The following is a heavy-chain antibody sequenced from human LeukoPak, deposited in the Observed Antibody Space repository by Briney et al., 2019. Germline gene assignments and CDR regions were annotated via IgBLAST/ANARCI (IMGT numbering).Heavy chain of an antibody. CDR3: AIGGELSNDY. D-gene: IGHD4-23*01. CDR1: GGSISSGSYY. CDR2: IYTSEST. Sequence: PSQTLSLTCTVSGGSISSGSYYWSWIRQPPGKGLEWIGRIYTSESTNYNPSLKSRVTISVDPSKNQLSLNLSSVTAADTAVYYCAIGGELSNDYCGEGTLVTVSS. J-gene: IGHJ4*02. V-gene: IGHV4-61*02.